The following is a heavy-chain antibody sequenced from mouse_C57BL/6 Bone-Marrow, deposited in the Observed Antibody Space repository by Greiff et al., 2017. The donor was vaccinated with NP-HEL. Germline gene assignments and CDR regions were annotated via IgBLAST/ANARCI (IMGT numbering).Heavy chain of an antibody. D-gene: IGHD1-1*01. Sequence: QVQLQQPGTELVKPGASVKLSCKASGYTFTSYWMNWVKQRPGQGLEWIGNINPSHGGTNYNEKFKSKATLTVDKSSSTSYMQLSSLTSEDSAVYYCATITTVVEGRYWGQGTTLTVSS. CDR2: INPSHGGT. CDR3: ATITTVVEGRY. J-gene: IGHJ2*01. V-gene: IGHV1-53*01. CDR1: GYTFTSYW.